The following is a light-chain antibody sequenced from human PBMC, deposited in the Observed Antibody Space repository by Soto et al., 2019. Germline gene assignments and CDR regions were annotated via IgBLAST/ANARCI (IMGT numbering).Light chain of an antibody. J-gene: IGKJ1*01. CDR1: QGISTW. V-gene: IGKV1-12*01. CDR3: QQYNSPSGR. CDR2: AAS. Sequence: IHMTQSPSSVSASVGDRVTITCRASQGISTWLAWYQQKPGKAPKLLIYAASSLQSGVPSRFSGNGSGTEFTLTISGLQPDDFASYYCQQYNSPSGRFGQGTKVDI.